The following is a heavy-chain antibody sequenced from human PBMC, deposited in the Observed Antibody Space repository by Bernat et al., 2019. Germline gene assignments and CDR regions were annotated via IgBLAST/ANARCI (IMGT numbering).Heavy chain of an antibody. J-gene: IGHJ5*02. V-gene: IGHV4-34*01. CDR2: INHSGSI. Sequence: QVQLQWWGAGLLKPSETLSLTCAIHGGAFSGYYWSWIRHSTGKGLEWIGEINHSGSINYNPSLKSRVTISTDTSKKHFSLGMSSVTAADKAVYACARGAESSNFDWSLRQREWWFDAWGQGTLVTVSS. D-gene: IGHD3-9*01. CDR3: ARGAESSNFDWSLRQREWWFDA. CDR1: GGAFSGYY.